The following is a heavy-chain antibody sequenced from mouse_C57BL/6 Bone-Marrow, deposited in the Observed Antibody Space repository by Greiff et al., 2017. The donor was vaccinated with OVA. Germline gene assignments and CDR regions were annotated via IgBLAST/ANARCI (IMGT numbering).Heavy chain of an antibody. Sequence: VQLQQPGAELVMPGASVKLSCKASGYTFTSYWMHWVKQRPGQGLEWIGEIDPSDSYTNYNQKFKGKSTLTVDKSSSTAYMQLSSLTSEDSAVYYCASEGYYGSSYYFDYWGQGTTLTVSS. V-gene: IGHV1-69*01. J-gene: IGHJ2*01. D-gene: IGHD1-1*01. CDR3: ASEGYYGSSYYFDY. CDR2: IDPSDSYT. CDR1: GYTFTSYW.